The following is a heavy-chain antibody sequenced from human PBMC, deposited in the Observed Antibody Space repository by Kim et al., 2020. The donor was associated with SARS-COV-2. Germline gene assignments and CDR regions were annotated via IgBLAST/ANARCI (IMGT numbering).Heavy chain of an antibody. CDR1: GYFISSGYH. CDR2: IFHRGTT. V-gene: IGHV4-38-2*02. Sequence: SETLSLTCTVSGYFISSGYHWGWVRQPPGEALEWIGGIFHRGTTYYNPSLADPSLKSRVTISVDTSKNQFSLKVISVTAEDTAVYYCARMAASPGTKEPVVTTVMYYFDSWGQGTLVTVSS. CDR3: ARMAASPGTKEPVVTTVMYYFDS. J-gene: IGHJ4*02. D-gene: IGHD2-21*02.